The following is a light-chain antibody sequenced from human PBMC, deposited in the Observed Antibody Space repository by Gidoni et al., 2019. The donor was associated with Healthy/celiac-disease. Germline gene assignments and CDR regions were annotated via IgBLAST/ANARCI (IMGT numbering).Light chain of an antibody. V-gene: IGKV1-39*01. Sequence: DIQMTPSPSYLSGSVGDRVTITCRASQSISSYLNWYQQKPGKAPKLLIYAASSLQSGVPSRFSGSGSGTDFTLTISSLQPEDFATYYCQQYYSTPRVTFGPGTKVDIK. CDR2: AAS. CDR1: QSISSY. CDR3: QQYYSTPRVT. J-gene: IGKJ3*01.